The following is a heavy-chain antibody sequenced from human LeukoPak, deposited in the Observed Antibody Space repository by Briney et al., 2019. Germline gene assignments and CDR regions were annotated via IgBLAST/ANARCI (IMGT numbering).Heavy chain of an antibody. Sequence: VASVKVSCKASGYTFTDNYIHWVRQAPGQGLEWMGRVNPDSGGINYAQKFQGRVTMTRDTSINTAFVELRRLRSDDTATYYCARAQNYHDRSGYSDDTFDVWGHGTMITVSS. CDR1: GYTFTDNY. D-gene: IGHD3-22*01. J-gene: IGHJ3*01. V-gene: IGHV1-2*06. CDR2: VNPDSGGI. CDR3: ARAQNYHDRSGYSDDTFDV.